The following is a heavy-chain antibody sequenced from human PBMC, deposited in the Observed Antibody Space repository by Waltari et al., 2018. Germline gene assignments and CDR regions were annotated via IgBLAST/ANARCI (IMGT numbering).Heavy chain of an antibody. CDR1: GYTFTSYD. CDR2: INPTSGDT. Sequence: QVQLVQSGAEVKKPGASVKVSCKASGYTFTSYDINGLQQATGQGLEWMGWINPTSGDTCYAQNFQGRVTMPRNNSMSTVYMELCSLRSEVTAVYNCARVTGDWGYLWGKGTTVTVAS. J-gene: IGHJ6*04. V-gene: IGHV1-8*01. D-gene: IGHD7-27*01. CDR3: ARVTGDWGYL.